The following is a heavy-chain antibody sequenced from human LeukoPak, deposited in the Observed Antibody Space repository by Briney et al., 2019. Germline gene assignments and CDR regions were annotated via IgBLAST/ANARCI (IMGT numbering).Heavy chain of an antibody. Sequence: HPSETLSLTCAVYGGSFSGYYWSWIRQPPGKGLEWIGEINHSGSTNYNPFLKSRVTISVDTSKNQFSLKLSSVTAADTAVYYCARGPSGYFDYWGQGTLVTVSS. V-gene: IGHV4-34*01. CDR3: ARGPSGYFDY. J-gene: IGHJ4*02. D-gene: IGHD3-10*01. CDR1: GGSFSGYY. CDR2: INHSGST.